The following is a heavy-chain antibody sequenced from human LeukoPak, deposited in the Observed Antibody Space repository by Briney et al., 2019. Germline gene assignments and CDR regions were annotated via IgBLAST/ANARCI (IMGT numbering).Heavy chain of an antibody. CDR1: GFTFSSYS. D-gene: IGHD6-19*01. J-gene: IGHJ4*02. V-gene: IGHV3-21*01. CDR2: ISSSSSYI. CDR3: ARDLPWAAGAVAY. Sequence: SGGSLRLSCAASGFTFSSYSMNWVRQAPGKGLEWVSSISSSSSYIYYADSVKGRFTISRDNAGNSLYLQMNSLRAEDTAVYYCARDLPWAAGAVAYWGQGTLVTVSS.